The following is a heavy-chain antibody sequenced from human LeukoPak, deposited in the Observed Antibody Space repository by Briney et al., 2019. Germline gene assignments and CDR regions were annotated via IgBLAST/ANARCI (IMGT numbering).Heavy chain of an antibody. CDR2: IIPIFGTA. CDR3: ARDPMATITGGYYYYYYMDV. CDR1: GYTFTSYG. J-gene: IGHJ6*03. D-gene: IGHD5-24*01. V-gene: IGHV1-69*13. Sequence: SVKVSCKASGYTFTSYGISWVRQAPGQGLEWMGGIIPIFGTANYAQKFQGRVTITADESTSTAYMELSSLRSEDTAVYYCARDPMATITGGYYYYYYMDVWGKGTTVTVSS.